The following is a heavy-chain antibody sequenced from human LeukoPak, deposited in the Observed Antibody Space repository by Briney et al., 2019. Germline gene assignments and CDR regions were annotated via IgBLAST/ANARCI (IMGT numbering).Heavy chain of an antibody. J-gene: IGHJ4*02. CDR3: AKYHYGSGTSLGY. V-gene: IGHV3-7*01. D-gene: IGHD3-10*01. CDR2: IKYDGSEK. Sequence: GGSLRLSCAASGFTFIESWMTWVRQAPGKGLEWVANIKYDGSEKYCVDSVKGRFTISRDNAKNSLSLQMNSLRAEDTAVYYCAKYHYGSGTSLGYWGQGTLVTVSS. CDR1: GFTFIESW.